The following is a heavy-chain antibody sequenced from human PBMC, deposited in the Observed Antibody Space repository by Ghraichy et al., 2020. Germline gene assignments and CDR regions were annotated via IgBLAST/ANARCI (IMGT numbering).Heavy chain of an antibody. CDR1: GFTFSDHY. CDR2: TRNKANSYIT. Sequence: GGSLRLSCAASGFTFSDHYMDWVRQAPGKGLEWVGRTRNKANSYITEYAASVKGRFTISRDDSKKSLYLEMNSLKTEDTAVYYCVLGHGDPWPYHYGLDVWGQGTTVIVSS. V-gene: IGHV3-72*01. CDR3: VLGHGDPWPYHYGLDV. D-gene: IGHD4-17*01. J-gene: IGHJ6*02.